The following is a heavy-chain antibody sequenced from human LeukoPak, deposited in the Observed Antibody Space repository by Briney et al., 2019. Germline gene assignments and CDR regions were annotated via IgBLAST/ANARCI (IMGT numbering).Heavy chain of an antibody. J-gene: IGHJ5*02. Sequence: GGSLRLSCAASGCTFSGNSWSWVRQAPGKGLEWIATINDSGDSTYYAAPVKGPCPISRDNSKKTLYLQLNRLRAADTAVYYCAKRPTGTYSVVPESWGQGTLVTVSS. D-gene: IGHD1-26*01. CDR2: INDSGDST. V-gene: IGHV3-23*01. CDR3: AKRPTGTYSVVPES. CDR1: GCTFSGNS.